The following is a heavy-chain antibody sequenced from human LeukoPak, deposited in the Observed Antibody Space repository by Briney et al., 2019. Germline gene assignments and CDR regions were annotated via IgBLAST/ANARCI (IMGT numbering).Heavy chain of an antibody. Sequence: SQTLSLTCAVSGGSISSGGYYWSWIRQHPGKSLEWIGYIYYSGSTYYNPSLKSRVIISVDTSKNQFSLKLSSVTAADTAVYYCARGIAGYCSGGSCYRWFDPWGQGTLVTVSS. J-gene: IGHJ5*02. CDR2: IYYSGST. V-gene: IGHV4-31*11. D-gene: IGHD2-15*01. CDR1: GGSISSGGYY. CDR3: ARGIAGYCSGGSCYRWFDP.